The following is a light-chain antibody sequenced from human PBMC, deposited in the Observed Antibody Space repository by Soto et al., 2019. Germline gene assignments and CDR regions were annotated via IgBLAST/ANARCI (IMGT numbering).Light chain of an antibody. CDR1: SSDVGGYNY. CDR2: EVS. Sequence: QSALNQPASVSGSPGQSITVSCTGTSSDVGGYNYVSWYQQHPGKAPKLMIYEVSNRPSGVSNRFSGSKSGNTASLTISGLQAEDEADYYCSSYTSSSLVVFGGGTKLTV. CDR3: SSYTSSSLVV. J-gene: IGLJ2*01. V-gene: IGLV2-14*01.